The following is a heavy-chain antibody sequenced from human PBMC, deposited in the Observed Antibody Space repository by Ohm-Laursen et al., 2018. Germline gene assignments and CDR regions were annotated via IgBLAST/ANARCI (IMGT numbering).Heavy chain of an antibody. Sequence: SQTLSLTCAVNGESSSGYFWNWIRQPPGKGLEWIGEINQSGSTKYNPSIKSRVTISVDTSKNQFSLKLSSVTAADTAVYYCASLYYDFWSGYYRKYNWFDPWGQGTLVTVSS. V-gene: IGHV4-34*01. CDR1: GESSSGYF. D-gene: IGHD3-3*01. CDR3: ASLYYDFWSGYYRKYNWFDP. CDR2: INQSGST. J-gene: IGHJ5*02.